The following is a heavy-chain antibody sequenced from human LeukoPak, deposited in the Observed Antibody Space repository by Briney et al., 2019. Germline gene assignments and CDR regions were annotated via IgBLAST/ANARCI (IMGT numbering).Heavy chain of an antibody. CDR1: GFTFKSYE. CDR3: VRSLTIAVAGTDL. D-gene: IGHD6-19*01. V-gene: IGHV3-48*03. Sequence: PGGPLRLSCSVSGFTFKSYEMNWVRLAPGKGLEWIAYISSGGTTIFYADSVKGRFTVSRDHDKSLLYLQMNSLRADDTATYYCVRSLTIAVAGTDLWGQGTVVTVS. J-gene: IGHJ5*02. CDR2: ISSGGTTI.